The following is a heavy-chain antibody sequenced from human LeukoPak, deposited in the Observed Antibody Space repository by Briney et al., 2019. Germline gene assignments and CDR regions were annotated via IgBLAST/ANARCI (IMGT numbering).Heavy chain of an antibody. D-gene: IGHD4-17*01. V-gene: IGHV3-30-3*01. Sequence: SGGSLRLSCVASAFTFNNYWMHWVRQALGKGLEWVAVISYDGSNKYYADSVKGRFTISRDNSKNTLYLQMNSLRAEDTAVYYCARAIGTTVDYFDYWGQGTLVTVSS. CDR1: AFTFNNYW. CDR2: ISYDGSNK. J-gene: IGHJ4*02. CDR3: ARAIGTTVDYFDY.